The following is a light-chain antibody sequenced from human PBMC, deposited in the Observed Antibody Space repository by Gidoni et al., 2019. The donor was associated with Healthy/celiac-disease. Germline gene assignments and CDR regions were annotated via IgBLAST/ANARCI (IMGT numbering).Light chain of an antibody. CDR1: QSVSSY. J-gene: IGKJ1*01. CDR2: DAS. CDR3: QRRCNWPWT. V-gene: IGKV3-11*01. Sequence: EIVLTQSPATLALSPGERATLAGRARQSVSSYLAWYQQKPGQAPRLLIYDASNRATGIPARFRGSGSGTDFTLTISILVPEDFAVYYCQRRCNWPWTFGQGTKVEIK.